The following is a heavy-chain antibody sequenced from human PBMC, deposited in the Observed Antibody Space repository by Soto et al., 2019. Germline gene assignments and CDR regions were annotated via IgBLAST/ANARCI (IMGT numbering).Heavy chain of an antibody. V-gene: IGHV1-18*01. CDR1: GYTFTSYG. CDR3: ARVGRSTSWDYYGMDV. J-gene: IGHJ6*02. Sequence: ASVKVSCKASGYTFTSYGISWVRQAPGQGLEWMGWISAYNGNTNYAQKLQGRVTMTTDTSTSTAYMELRSLRSDDTAVYYCARVGRSTSWDYYGMDVWGRGTTVTVSS. D-gene: IGHD2-2*01. CDR2: ISAYNGNT.